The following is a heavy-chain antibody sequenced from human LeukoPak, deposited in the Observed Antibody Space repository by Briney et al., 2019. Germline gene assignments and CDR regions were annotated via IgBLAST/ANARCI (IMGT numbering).Heavy chain of an antibody. CDR1: GFTLSTYW. J-gene: IGHJ4*02. V-gene: IGHV3-74*01. CDR2: INSDGSAT. D-gene: IGHD2-15*01. Sequence: GGSLRLSCVASGFTLSTYWMHWVRQAPGKGLVWVSRINSDGSATSYADSVMVRFTISRDSAKSTLYLQMNSLRPEDTAVYYCARGNKWSFDSWGQGALVTVSS. CDR3: ARGNKWSFDS.